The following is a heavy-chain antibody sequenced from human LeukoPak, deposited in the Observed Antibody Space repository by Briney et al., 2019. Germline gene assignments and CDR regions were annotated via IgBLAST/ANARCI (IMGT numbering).Heavy chain of an antibody. Sequence: SQTLSLTCTVSGGSITSGDYYWSWTRQPPGKGLEWIGYIYYSGSTYYNPSLKSRVTISVDTSKNQFSLQLNSVTPEDTAVYYCARDRIVGAYDAFDIWGQGTMVTVSS. CDR2: IYYSGST. D-gene: IGHD1-26*01. CDR3: ARDRIVGAYDAFDI. V-gene: IGHV4-30-4*01. CDR1: GGSITSGDYY. J-gene: IGHJ3*02.